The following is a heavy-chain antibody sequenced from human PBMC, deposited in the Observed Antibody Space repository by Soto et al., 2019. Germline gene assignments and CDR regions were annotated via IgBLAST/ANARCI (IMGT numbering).Heavy chain of an antibody. Sequence: QITLKESGPTLVKPTQTLTLTCTFSGFSLSSSGVGVGWIRQPPVKATEWLALISWDEDKRYSPSLKTRLTITKDTSTNEVVLTMTNIDPVDTGTYYCAHKGGRGAGMDVWGQGTTVTVSS. CDR1: GFSLSSSGVG. D-gene: IGHD2-15*01. V-gene: IGHV2-5*02. J-gene: IGHJ6*02. CDR2: ISWDEDK. CDR3: AHKGGRGAGMDV.